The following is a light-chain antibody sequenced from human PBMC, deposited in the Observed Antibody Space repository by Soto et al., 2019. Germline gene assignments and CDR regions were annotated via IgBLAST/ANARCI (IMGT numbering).Light chain of an antibody. V-gene: IGKV1-13*02. Sequence: AIQLTQSPSSLSASVGDRVTITCRASQDISSSLAWYQQKAGKAPKLLIYGASILQSGVPSGLSGSGFGTDFTLTISSLRAEDFAIYFCQQTKSYPSTFGGGTRVEI. CDR1: QDISSS. J-gene: IGKJ4*01. CDR3: QQTKSYPST. CDR2: GAS.